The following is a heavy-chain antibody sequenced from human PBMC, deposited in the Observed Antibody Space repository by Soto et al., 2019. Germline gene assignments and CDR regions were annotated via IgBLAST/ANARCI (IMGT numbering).Heavy chain of an antibody. CDR2: ISWNSGSI. D-gene: IGHD3-16*02. CDR3: AKGIRALLGELSYDAFDI. V-gene: IGHV3-9*01. CDR1: GFTFDDYA. Sequence: PGGSLRLSCAASGFTFDDYAMHWVRQAPGKGLEWVSGISWNSGSIGYADSVKGRFTISRDNAKNSLYLQMNSLRAEDTALYYCAKGIRALLGELSYDAFDIWGQGTMVTVSS. J-gene: IGHJ3*02.